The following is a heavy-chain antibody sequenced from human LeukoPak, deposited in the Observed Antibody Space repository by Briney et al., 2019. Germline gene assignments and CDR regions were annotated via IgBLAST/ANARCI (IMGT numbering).Heavy chain of an antibody. Sequence: GGSLRLSCAASGFTFSNYNINWVRQAPGNGLEWVSYISSDANTIHYGDSVKGRFTISRDNAKNSLYLEMNSLRVEDTAVYYCARAASGWYVFDFWGQGTLVTVSS. D-gene: IGHD6-19*01. CDR1: GFTFSNYN. CDR2: ISSDANTI. V-gene: IGHV3-48*01. CDR3: ARAASGWYVFDF. J-gene: IGHJ4*02.